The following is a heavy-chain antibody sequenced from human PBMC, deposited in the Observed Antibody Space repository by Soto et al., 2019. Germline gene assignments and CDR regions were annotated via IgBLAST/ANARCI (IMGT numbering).Heavy chain of an antibody. D-gene: IGHD4-17*01. CDR2: INPNSGGT. J-gene: IGHJ3*02. V-gene: IGHV1-2*04. CDR3: ARGDYGDYDAFDI. CDR1: GYTFTGYY. Sequence: QVQLVQSGAEVKKPGASVKVSCKASGYTFTGYYMHWVRQAPGQGLEWMGWINPNSGGTNYAQKLQGWVTTTRDTSISTAYMELSRLRSDDTAVYYCARGDYGDYDAFDIWGQGTMVTVSS.